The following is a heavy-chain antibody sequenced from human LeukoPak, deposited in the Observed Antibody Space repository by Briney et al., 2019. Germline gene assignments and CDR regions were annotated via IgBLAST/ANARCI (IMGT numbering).Heavy chain of an antibody. D-gene: IGHD2-8*01. V-gene: IGHV1-8*03. J-gene: IGHJ4*02. Sequence: ASVKVSCKASGYTFINYNINWVRQATGQGLEWMGWVNPRSGNAGYLQKFQGRLTITRYTSIDTAYMDLSSLSSEDTAVYYCARGVPLGYCTYGVCYPPYYFDYWGQGTLVTASS. CDR1: GYTFINYN. CDR3: ARGVPLGYCTYGVCYPPYYFDY. CDR2: VNPRSGNA.